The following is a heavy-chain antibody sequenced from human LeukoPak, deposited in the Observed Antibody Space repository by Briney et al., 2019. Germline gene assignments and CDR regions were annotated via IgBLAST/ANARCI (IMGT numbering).Heavy chain of an antibody. CDR3: AKLPGYEGAFDI. CDR1: GFTFDDYA. Sequence: PGRSLRLSCAASGFTFDDYAMHWVRQAPGKGLEWVSGISWNSGSIGYADSVKGRFTISRDNAKNSLYLQMNSLRAEDTALYYCAKLPGYEGAFDIWGQGTMVTVSS. CDR2: ISWNSGSI. D-gene: IGHD2-2*01. V-gene: IGHV3-9*01. J-gene: IGHJ3*02.